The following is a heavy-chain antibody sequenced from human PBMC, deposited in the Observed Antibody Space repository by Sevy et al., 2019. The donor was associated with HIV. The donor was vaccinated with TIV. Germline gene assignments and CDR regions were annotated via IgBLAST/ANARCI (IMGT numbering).Heavy chain of an antibody. D-gene: IGHD3-22*01. J-gene: IGHJ4*02. CDR2: IIPIFGTA. CDR1: GGIFSSYA. CDR3: ARLVVTFFDY. Sequence: ASVKVSCKASGGIFSSYAISWVRQAPGQGHEWMGGIIPIFGTANYSQKFQGRVTITADESTSTAYMELSSLRSEDTAVYYCARLVVTFFDYWGQGILVTVSS. V-gene: IGHV1-69*13.